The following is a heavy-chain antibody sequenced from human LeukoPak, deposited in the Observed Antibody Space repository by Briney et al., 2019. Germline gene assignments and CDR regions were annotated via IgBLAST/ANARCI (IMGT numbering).Heavy chain of an antibody. D-gene: IGHD3-22*01. Sequence: ASVKVSCKASGYTFTSYGISWVRQAPGQGLEWMGWISAYNGNTNYAQELQGRVTMTTDTSTSTAYMELRSLRSDDTAVYYCARDTYYYDSSGYGKGEYYFDYWGQGTLVTVSS. J-gene: IGHJ4*02. CDR3: ARDTYYYDSSGYGKGEYYFDY. CDR1: GYTFTSYG. CDR2: ISAYNGNT. V-gene: IGHV1-18*01.